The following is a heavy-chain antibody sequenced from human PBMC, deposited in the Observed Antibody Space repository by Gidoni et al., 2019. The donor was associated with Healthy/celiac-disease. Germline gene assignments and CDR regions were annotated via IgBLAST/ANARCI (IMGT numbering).Heavy chain of an antibody. CDR2: IYYSGST. D-gene: IGHD1-1*01. J-gene: IGHJ3*02. V-gene: IGHV4-59*01. CDR1: GGSISSYS. Sequence: QVQLQESGPGLVKPSETLSLTCTVSGGSISSYSWSWIRQPPGKGLEWIGYIYYSGSTNYNPSLKSRVTISVDTSKNQFSLKLSSVTAADTAVYYCARLKTGSDAFDIWGQGTMVTVSS. CDR3: ARLKTGSDAFDI.